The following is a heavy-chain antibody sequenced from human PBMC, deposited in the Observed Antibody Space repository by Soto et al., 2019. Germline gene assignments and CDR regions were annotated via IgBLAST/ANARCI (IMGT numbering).Heavy chain of an antibody. V-gene: IGHV3-48*03. CDR2: ISSSGSTI. D-gene: IGHD6-6*01. CDR1: GFTFSSYE. J-gene: IGHJ6*02. Sequence: PGGSLRLSCAASGFTFSSYEMNWVRQAPGKGLEWVSYISSSGSTIYYADSVKGRFTISRDDAKNSLYLQMNSLRAEDTAVYYCARDLPYSSSPGGYYYYYGMDVWGQGTTVTVSS. CDR3: ARDLPYSSSPGGYYYYYGMDV.